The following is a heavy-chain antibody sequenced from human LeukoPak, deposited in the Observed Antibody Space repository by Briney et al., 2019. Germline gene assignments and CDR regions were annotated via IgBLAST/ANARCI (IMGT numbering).Heavy chain of an antibody. D-gene: IGHD1-26*01. CDR2: MYYSGTT. CDR3: ASYIVGGSLGD. J-gene: IGHJ4*02. CDR1: GGSLSGYY. Sequence: SETLPLTCTVSGGSLSGYYWSWIRHPPGKGLEWIGNMYYSGTTNYNPSLKSRVTMSIDTSKNQFSLKLSSVTAADTAVYYCASYIVGGSLGDWGQGTLVTVSS. V-gene: IGHV4-59*01.